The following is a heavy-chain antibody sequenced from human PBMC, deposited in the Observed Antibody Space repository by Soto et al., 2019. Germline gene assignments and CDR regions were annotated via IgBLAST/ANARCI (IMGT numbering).Heavy chain of an antibody. J-gene: IGHJ6*02. D-gene: IGHD3-10*01. CDR2: IRSKAYGGTT. CDR1: GFTFGDYA. CDR3: TRGITMVRGVPYGMDV. V-gene: IGHV3-49*03. Sequence: PGGSLRLSCTASGFTFGDYAMSWFRQAPGEGLEWVGFIRSKAYGGTTEYAASVKGRFTISRDDSKSIAYLQMNSLKTEDTAVYYCTRGITMVRGVPYGMDVWGQGTTVTVSS.